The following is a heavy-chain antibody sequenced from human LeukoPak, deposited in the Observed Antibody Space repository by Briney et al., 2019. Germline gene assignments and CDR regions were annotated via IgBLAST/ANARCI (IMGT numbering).Heavy chain of an antibody. J-gene: IGHJ3*02. CDR3: AGTYSLYDPFDI. V-gene: IGHV4-59*01. CDR1: GGSISSYY. Sequence: PSETLSLTCTVSGGSISSYYWSWIRQPPGKGLEWIGYMYYSRSTNYNPSTNYNPSLKSRVTISVDTSKNQFSLKLSSVTAADTAVYYCAGTYSLYDPFDIWGQGTMVTVSS. D-gene: IGHD6-13*01. CDR2: MYYSRSTNYNPST.